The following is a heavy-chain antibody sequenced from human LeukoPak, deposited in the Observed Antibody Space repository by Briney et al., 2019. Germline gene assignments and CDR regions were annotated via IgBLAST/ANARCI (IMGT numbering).Heavy chain of an antibody. CDR2: ISSSSSYI. CDR3: ARGSVEWELLTPNFDY. J-gene: IGHJ4*02. D-gene: IGHD1-26*01. Sequence: PGGSLGLSCAASGFTFSSYSMNWVRQAPGKGLEWVSSISSSSSYIYYADSVKGRFTISRDNAKNSLYLQMNSLRAEDTAVYYCARGSVEWELLTPNFDYWGQGTLVTVS. CDR1: GFTFSSYS. V-gene: IGHV3-21*01.